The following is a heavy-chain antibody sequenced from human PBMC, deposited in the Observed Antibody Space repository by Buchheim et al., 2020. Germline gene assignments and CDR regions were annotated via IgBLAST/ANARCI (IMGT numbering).Heavy chain of an antibody. J-gene: IGHJ4*02. CDR3: ARGEGATDFDY. CDR2: IWYDGSNK. Sequence: QVQLVESGGGVVQPGRSLRLSCAASGFTFSSYGMHWVRQAPGKGLEWVAVIWYDGSNKYYADSVKGRFTISRDNSKNTLYLQMNSLRAENTAVYYCARGEGATDFDYWGQGTL. CDR1: GFTFSSYG. D-gene: IGHD1-26*01. V-gene: IGHV3-33*01.